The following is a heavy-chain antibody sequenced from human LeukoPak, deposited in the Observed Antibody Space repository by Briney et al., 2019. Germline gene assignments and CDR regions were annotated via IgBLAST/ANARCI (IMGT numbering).Heavy chain of an antibody. D-gene: IGHD6-6*01. J-gene: IGHJ6*02. Sequence: PGGSLRLSCAASGFTFSSYDVHWVRQATGKGLEWVSAIGTAGDTYYPGSVKGRFTISRENAKNSLYLQMNSLRAEDTAVYYCARILAARDYYYGMDVWGQGTTVTVSS. CDR2: IGTAGDT. V-gene: IGHV3-13*01. CDR3: ARILAARDYYYGMDV. CDR1: GFTFSSYD.